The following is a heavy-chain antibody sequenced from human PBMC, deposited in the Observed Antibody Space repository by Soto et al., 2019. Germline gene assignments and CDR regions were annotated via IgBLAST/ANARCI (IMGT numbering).Heavy chain of an antibody. CDR3: ARDQSSGYDY. Sequence: GGSLRLSCAASGFILRDYWMSWVRQAPGMGLEWVASIKEDGSEKYYVDPVKGRFTISRENAKNSLYLQMNSLRAEDTAVYYCARDQSSGYDYWGQGTLVTVYS. D-gene: IGHD6-19*01. J-gene: IGHJ4*02. CDR1: GFILRDYW. CDR2: IKEDGSEK. V-gene: IGHV3-7*03.